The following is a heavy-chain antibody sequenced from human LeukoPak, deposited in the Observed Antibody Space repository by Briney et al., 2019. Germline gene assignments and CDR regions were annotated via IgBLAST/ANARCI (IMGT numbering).Heavy chain of an antibody. CDR1: GGSISSGSYY. J-gene: IGHJ3*02. Sequence: TSETLSLTCSVSGGSISSGSYYWGWIRQPPGKRLEWIGTIYYSGATYYNPSLKSRVTISVDTSKNQFSLKLSSVTAADTAMYYCARHYYGSGSYSAFDIWGQGTMVTVSS. CDR3: ARHYYGSGSYSAFDI. CDR2: IYYSGAT. D-gene: IGHD3-10*01. V-gene: IGHV4-39*01.